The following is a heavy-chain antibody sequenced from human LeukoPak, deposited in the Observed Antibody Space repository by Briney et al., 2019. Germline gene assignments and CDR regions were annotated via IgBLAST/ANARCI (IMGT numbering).Heavy chain of an antibody. Sequence: GGSLRLSCAASGFTFSSYAKTWVRQAPGKGLEWVSAISGTGGTTYYADSVKGRFTISRDNSKNTLYLQMNSLRAEDTAVYYCAKGDSSAWYALGSRYFDYWGQGTLVTVSS. D-gene: IGHD6-19*01. CDR2: ISGTGGTT. CDR1: GFTFSSYA. J-gene: IGHJ4*02. V-gene: IGHV3-23*01. CDR3: AKGDSSAWYALGSRYFDY.